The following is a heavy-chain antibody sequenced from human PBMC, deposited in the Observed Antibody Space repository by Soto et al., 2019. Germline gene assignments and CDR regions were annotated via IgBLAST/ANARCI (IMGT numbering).Heavy chain of an antibody. Sequence: ASVEISCKASGYTFTGYYMHWVRQAPGQGLEWMGWINPNSGGTNYAQKFQGWVTMTRDTSISTAYMELRRLRSDETDGDYCARSYYDIGGMGVWGQGTTVTVSS. D-gene: IGHD3-22*01. CDR3: ARSYYDIGGMGV. V-gene: IGHV1-2*04. J-gene: IGHJ6*02. CDR2: INPNSGGT. CDR1: GYTFTGYY.